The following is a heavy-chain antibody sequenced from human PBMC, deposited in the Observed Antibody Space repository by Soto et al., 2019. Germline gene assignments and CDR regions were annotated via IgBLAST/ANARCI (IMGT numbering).Heavy chain of an antibody. CDR1: GGTFSSYA. D-gene: IGHD3-22*01. V-gene: IGHV1-69*01. Sequence: QVQLVQSGAEVKKPGSSVKVSCKASGGTFSSYAISWVRQAPGQGLEWMGGIIPIFGTANYAQKFQGRVTITADESTSTAYMELSSLRSEDTALYYCVRRDYYDSSGFDAFDIWGQGTMVTVSS. CDR2: IIPIFGTA. J-gene: IGHJ3*02. CDR3: VRRDYYDSSGFDAFDI.